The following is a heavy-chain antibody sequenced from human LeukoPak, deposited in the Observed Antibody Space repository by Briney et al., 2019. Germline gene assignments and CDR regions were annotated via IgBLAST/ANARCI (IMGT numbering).Heavy chain of an antibody. Sequence: GGSLRLSCAASGFTFSSYGMHWVRQAPGKGLEWVAVIWYDGSNKYYADSVKGRFTISRGNSKNTLYPQMNSLRAEDTAVYYCARVSQGYFDLWGRGTLVTVSS. V-gene: IGHV3-33*01. CDR2: IWYDGSNK. J-gene: IGHJ2*01. CDR1: GFTFSSYG. CDR3: ARVSQGYFDL.